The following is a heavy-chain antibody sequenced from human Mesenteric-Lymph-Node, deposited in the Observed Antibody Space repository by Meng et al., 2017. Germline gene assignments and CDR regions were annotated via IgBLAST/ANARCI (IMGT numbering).Heavy chain of an antibody. CDR3: ARNYYFDY. CDR1: GASVDSGSYH. CDR2: IYYTGST. J-gene: IGHJ4*02. V-gene: IGHV4-30-4*01. Sequence: QVQLQESGPGLGKPSGTLSLTCTVSGASVDSGSYHWSWVRQPPGKGLEWIGYIYYTGSTYYNPSLKSRVTISMDTSKNQFSLRLSSVTAADTAVYYCARNYYFDYWGQGTLVTVSS.